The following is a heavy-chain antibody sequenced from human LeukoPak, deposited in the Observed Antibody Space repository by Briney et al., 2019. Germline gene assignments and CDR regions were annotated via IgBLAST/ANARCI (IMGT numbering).Heavy chain of an antibody. CDR2: IYYSGST. Sequence: SETLSLTCTVSGGSTSSYYWSWIRQPPGKGLEWIGYIYYSGSTNYNPSLKSRVTISVDTSKNQFSLKLSSVTAADTAVYHCARDLSSHIVGLSSRMDVWGQGTTVTVSS. D-gene: IGHD1-26*01. V-gene: IGHV4-59*01. J-gene: IGHJ6*02. CDR3: ARDLSSHIVGLSSRMDV. CDR1: GGSTSSYY.